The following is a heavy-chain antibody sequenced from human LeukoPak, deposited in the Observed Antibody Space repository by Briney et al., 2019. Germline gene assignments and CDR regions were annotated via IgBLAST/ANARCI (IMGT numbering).Heavy chain of an antibody. J-gene: IGHJ4*02. V-gene: IGHV1-46*01. D-gene: IGHD2-21*02. CDR2: INPSGGST. CDR1: GYTFTSYY. CDR3: ARGQGVVVVTAILTY. Sequence: ASVKVSCKASGYTFTSYYMHWVRQAPGQGLEWTGIINPSGGSTSYAQKFQGRVTMTRDTSTSTVYMELSSLRSEDTAVYYCARGQGVVVVTAILTYWGQGTLVTVSP.